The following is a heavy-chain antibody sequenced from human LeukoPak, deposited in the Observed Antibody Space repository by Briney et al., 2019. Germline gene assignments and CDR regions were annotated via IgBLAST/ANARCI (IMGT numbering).Heavy chain of an antibody. Sequence: GGSLRLSCAASGFTFSSYGMHWVRQAPGKGLEWVSAISVIDGSTNYADSVKGRFTISRDNAKNSPYLQMNSLRAEDTAVYYCARDYDYRSRAFDIWGQGTMVTVSS. CDR2: ISVIDGST. V-gene: IGHV3-21*04. J-gene: IGHJ3*02. CDR1: GFTFSSYG. D-gene: IGHD3-16*01. CDR3: ARDYDYRSRAFDI.